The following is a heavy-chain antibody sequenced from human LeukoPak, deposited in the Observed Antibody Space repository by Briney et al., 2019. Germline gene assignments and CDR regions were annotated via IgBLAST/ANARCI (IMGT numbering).Heavy chain of an antibody. J-gene: IGHJ2*01. CDR2: TYYRSKWYN. D-gene: IGHD1-14*01. CDR1: GDSVSSNSAA. V-gene: IGHV6-1*01. Sequence: SQTLSLTCAISGDSVSSNSAAWNWIRQSPSRGLEWLGRTYYRSKWYNDYAVSVKSRITFNPDTSKNQFSLQLNSVTPEDTAVYYCARVPVADRNYVSWYFDLWGRGTLVTVSS. CDR3: ARVPVADRNYVSWYFDL.